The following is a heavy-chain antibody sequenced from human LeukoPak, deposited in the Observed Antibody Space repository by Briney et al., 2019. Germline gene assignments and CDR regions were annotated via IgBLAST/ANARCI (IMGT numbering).Heavy chain of an antibody. J-gene: IGHJ4*02. D-gene: IGHD6-13*01. Sequence: GGSLRLSCAASGFTFRNYAMSWVRQAPGKGLEWVGRIRNKANSYTTQYAATVKGRFSFSRDDSKNSLYLQMNNLKTEDTAVYYCAREGAAAEFDHWGQGTMVTVSS. CDR1: GFTFRNYA. CDR3: AREGAAAEFDH. CDR2: IRNKANSYTT. V-gene: IGHV3-72*01.